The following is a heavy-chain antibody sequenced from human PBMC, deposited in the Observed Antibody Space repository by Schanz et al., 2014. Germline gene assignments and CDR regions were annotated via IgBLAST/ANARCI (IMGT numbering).Heavy chain of an antibody. Sequence: EVQLLESGGGLVKPGGSLRLSCAASGFTFSNAWMSWVRQAPGKGLEWVARIKSKADGGTTDYPAPVKGRFIISRDDSKNTLYLQTSSLKTEDTAVYYCTTHGLGYSFDYWGQGTLVPVSS. D-gene: IGHD3-10*01. CDR1: GFTFSNAW. CDR3: TTHGLGYSFDY. CDR2: IKSKADGGTT. V-gene: IGHV3-15*01. J-gene: IGHJ4*02.